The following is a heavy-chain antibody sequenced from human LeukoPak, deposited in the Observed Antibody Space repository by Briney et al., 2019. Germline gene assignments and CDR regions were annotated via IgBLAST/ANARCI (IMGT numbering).Heavy chain of an antibody. D-gene: IGHD1-1*01. CDR3: AKGAHENWTFDAFDI. CDR2: IVNSGGTT. V-gene: IGHV3-23*01. CDR1: GFTFSIYA. Sequence: GGSLRLSCAVSGFTFSIYAMKWVRQAPGKGLEWVSDIVNSGGTTYYADSVKGRFTIARDNPENTLYLQMNSLRAEDTAIYYCAKGAHENWTFDAFDIWGQGTMVSVSS. J-gene: IGHJ3*02.